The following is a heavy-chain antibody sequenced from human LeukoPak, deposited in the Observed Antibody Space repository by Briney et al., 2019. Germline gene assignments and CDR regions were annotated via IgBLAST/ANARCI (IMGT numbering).Heavy chain of an antibody. CDR3: WRRYYDFWSGYYTPIYNWFGP. J-gene: IGHJ5*02. CDR2: FYHSGST. Sequence: GSLRLSCAASGFTFSDYYMSWIRQAPGKGLEWIGNFYHSGSTYYNPSLKSRVTISVDTSKNQFSLKLSSVTAADTAVYYCWRRYYDFWSGYYTPIYNWFGPWGKGTLVTVSS. D-gene: IGHD3-3*01. V-gene: IGHV4-38-2*01. CDR1: GFTFSDYY.